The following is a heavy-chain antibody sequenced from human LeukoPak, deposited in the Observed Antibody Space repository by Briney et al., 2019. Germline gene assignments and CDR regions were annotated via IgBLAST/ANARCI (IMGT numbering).Heavy chain of an antibody. Sequence: ASLKVSCKASGDTFSSYAISSVRQAPRQGLEWMGRIIPILGVANYAQKFKGSVTITADKSTSTAYMDLSRLRYEATPLYYCARAPRVSTVPGIAVAALYFDYWGQGTLVTVSS. CDR2: IIPILGVA. D-gene: IGHD6-19*01. V-gene: IGHV1-69*04. J-gene: IGHJ4*02. CDR1: GDTFSSYA. CDR3: ARAPRVSTVPGIAVAALYFDY.